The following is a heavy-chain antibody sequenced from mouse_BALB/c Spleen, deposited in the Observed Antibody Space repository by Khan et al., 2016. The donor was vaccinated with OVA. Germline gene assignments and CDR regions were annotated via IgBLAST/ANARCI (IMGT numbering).Heavy chain of an antibody. V-gene: IGHV1S137*01. CDR3: ARGGGGDRFLY. CDR1: GYTFTDFT. CDR2: ISTYYGDA. D-gene: IGHD3-2*01. J-gene: IGHJ3*01. Sequence: QVQLKESGAELVRPGVSVKISCKGSGYTFTDFTMHWVKQSPAMSLEWIGVISTYYGDADYSQKFKGKATMTVDKSSNTAYMDLARLTSEDSAVYYCARGGGGDRFLYWGQGTLVTVS.